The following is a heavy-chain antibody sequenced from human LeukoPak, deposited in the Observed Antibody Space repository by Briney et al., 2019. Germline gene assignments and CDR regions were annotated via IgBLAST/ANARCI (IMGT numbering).Heavy chain of an antibody. V-gene: IGHV3-23*01. Sequence: QPGGSLRLSCAASGFTFSSYGLTWVRQAPGKGLEWVSTISGSGGSTYCADSVKGRFTISRDNSKNTLYLQMKSLRAEDTTVYYCAKEIYGDPTGGRFQHWGQGTLVTVSS. CDR1: GFTFSSYG. J-gene: IGHJ1*01. CDR2: ISGSGGST. CDR3: AKEIYGDPTGGRFQH. D-gene: IGHD4/OR15-4a*01.